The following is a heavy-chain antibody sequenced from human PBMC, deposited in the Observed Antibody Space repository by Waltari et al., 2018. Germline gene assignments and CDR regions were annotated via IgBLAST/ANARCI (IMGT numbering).Heavy chain of an antibody. CDR1: GYSISSGYY. J-gene: IGHJ3*02. CDR2: IYHGGSN. CDR3: AHPLFDLPDAFDI. Sequence: QVQLQESGPGLVKPSETLSLTCAVSGYSISSGYYWGWIRQPPGKGLEWIGSIYHGGSNYYNPALQSRGNISAATYKNQCSLKLSSVTAADTAVYYCAHPLFDLPDAFDIWGQGTTVTVSS. V-gene: IGHV4-38-2*01. D-gene: IGHD3-9*01.